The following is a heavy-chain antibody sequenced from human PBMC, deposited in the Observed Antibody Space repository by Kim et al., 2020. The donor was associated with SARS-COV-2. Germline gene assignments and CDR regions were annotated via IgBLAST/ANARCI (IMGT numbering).Heavy chain of an antibody. CDR1: GFTFSSYA. CDR3: AKERSPRAPYYDSSDAFDI. J-gene: IGHJ3*02. V-gene: IGHV3-23*01. D-gene: IGHD3-3*01. CDR2: ISGSGGST. Sequence: GGSLRLSCAASGFTFSSYAMSWVRQAPGKGLEWVSAISGSGGSTYYADSVKGRFTISRDNSKNTLYLQMKSLRAEDTAVYYCAKERSPRAPYYDSSDAFDIWGQGTMVTVSS.